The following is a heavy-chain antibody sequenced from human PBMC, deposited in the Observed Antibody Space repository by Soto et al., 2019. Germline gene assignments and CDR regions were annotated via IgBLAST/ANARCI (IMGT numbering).Heavy chain of an antibody. CDR2: IIPIFGTA. CDR1: GGTFSSYA. J-gene: IGHJ6*02. V-gene: IGHV1-69*13. Sequence: GASVKVSCKASGGTFSSYAISWVRQAPGQGLEWMGGIIPIFGTANYAQKFQGRVTITADESTSTAYMELSSLRSEDTAVYYCARWQVDYGDLNYYYGMDVWGQGTTVTVS. D-gene: IGHD4-17*01. CDR3: ARWQVDYGDLNYYYGMDV.